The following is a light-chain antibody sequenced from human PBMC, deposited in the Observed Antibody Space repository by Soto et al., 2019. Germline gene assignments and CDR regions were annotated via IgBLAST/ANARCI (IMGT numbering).Light chain of an antibody. Sequence: IQITPSPSTLSASVGDRVTVTCRASQSISSWLAWYQQKPGKAPKLLIYDASSLESGVPSRFSGSGSGTEFTLTISSLQPDDFATYYCQQYNSYWRTFGQGTKVDI. CDR2: DAS. CDR3: QQYNSYWRT. CDR1: QSISSW. V-gene: IGKV1-5*01. J-gene: IGKJ1*01.